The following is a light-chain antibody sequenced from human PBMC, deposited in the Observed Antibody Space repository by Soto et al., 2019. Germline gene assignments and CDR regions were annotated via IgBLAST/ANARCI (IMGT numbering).Light chain of an antibody. CDR3: SFYTISGV. Sequence: QSVLTQPASVSGSPGQSITISCTGTSSDVGAYNYVSWYQHHPGKVPKLLIYEVTNRPSGVSDRFSGSKSGNTASLTISGLQAEDEADYYCSFYTISGVFGGGTKLTVL. CDR2: EVT. CDR1: SSDVGAYNY. J-gene: IGLJ3*02. V-gene: IGLV2-14*01.